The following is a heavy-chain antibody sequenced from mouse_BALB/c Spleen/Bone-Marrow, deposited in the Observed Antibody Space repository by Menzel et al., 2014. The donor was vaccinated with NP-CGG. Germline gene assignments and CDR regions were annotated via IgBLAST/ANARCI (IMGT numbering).Heavy chain of an antibody. D-gene: IGHD2-3*01. CDR2: IRNKAKGYTT. CDR3: ARDISYDIYWYFDV. Sequence: EVMLVESGGGLVQPGGSLRLSCATSGFTFTDYYMSWVRQPPGKALEWLGFIRNKAKGYTTEYSASVKGRFTISRDNSQSILYLQMNTLRAEDSATYYCARDISYDIYWYFDVWGAGTTVTVSS. J-gene: IGHJ1*01. CDR1: GFTFTDYY. V-gene: IGHV7-3*02.